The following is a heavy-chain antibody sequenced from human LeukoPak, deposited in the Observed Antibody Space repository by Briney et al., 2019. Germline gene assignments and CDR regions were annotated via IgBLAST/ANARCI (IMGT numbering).Heavy chain of an antibody. J-gene: IGHJ4*02. D-gene: IGHD3-10*01. Sequence: GGSLRLSCAASGFTFSSYWMHWVRQAPGKGLVSVSRINIDGRSTTYADSVKGRFTISRDNAKNTLYLQMNSLRAEDTAVYYCATEVPGSYYFDYWGQGTLATVST. V-gene: IGHV3-74*01. CDR3: ATEVPGSYYFDY. CDR1: GFTFSSYW. CDR2: INIDGRST.